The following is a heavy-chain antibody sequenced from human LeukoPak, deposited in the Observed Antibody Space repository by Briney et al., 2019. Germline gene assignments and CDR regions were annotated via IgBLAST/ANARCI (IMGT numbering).Heavy chain of an antibody. CDR3: ARDLDSSSWYSVSYYYYGMDV. Sequence: GRSLRLSCAASGFTFGSYAMHWVRQAPGKGLEWVAVISYDGSNKYYADSMKGRFTISRDNSKNTLYLQMNSLRAEDTAVYYCARDLDSSSWYSVSYYYYGMDVWGQGTTVTVSS. J-gene: IGHJ6*02. V-gene: IGHV3-30-3*01. CDR2: ISYDGSNK. CDR1: GFTFGSYA. D-gene: IGHD6-13*01.